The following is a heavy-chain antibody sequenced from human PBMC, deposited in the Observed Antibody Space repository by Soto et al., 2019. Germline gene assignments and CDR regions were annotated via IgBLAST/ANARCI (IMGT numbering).Heavy chain of an antibody. V-gene: IGHV6-1*01. D-gene: IGHD1-1*01. Sequence: SQTLSLTCAISGDSVSSSSVTWNWIRQSPSRGLEWLGRTYYRSKWYNDYAESVKSRMTINPDTSKNQLSLQLNSVTPEDTAVYYCARGSWDDVSGHYYMDVWGKGTTVTVSS. CDR3: ARGSWDDVSGHYYMDV. CDR1: GDSVSSSSVT. CDR2: TYYRSKWYN. J-gene: IGHJ6*03.